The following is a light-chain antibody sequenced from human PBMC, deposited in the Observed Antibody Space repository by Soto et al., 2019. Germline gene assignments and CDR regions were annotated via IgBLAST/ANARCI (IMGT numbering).Light chain of an antibody. Sequence: QSALTQPPSASGTPGQRVTISCSGSSSNIGSNSVNWYQQLPGTAPKLLIYSNNQRPSGVPDRFSASKSGTSASLAISGLQSEDEADYCCAAWDDSLNAYVFATGTKVTVL. CDR3: AAWDDSLNAYV. CDR2: SNN. CDR1: SSNIGSNS. V-gene: IGLV1-44*01. J-gene: IGLJ1*01.